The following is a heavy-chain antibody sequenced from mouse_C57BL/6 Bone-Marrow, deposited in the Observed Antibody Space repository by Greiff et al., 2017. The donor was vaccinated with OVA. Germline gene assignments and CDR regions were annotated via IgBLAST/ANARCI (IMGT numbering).Heavy chain of an antibody. CDR2: IDPENGDT. Sequence: EVQRVESGAELVRPGASVKLSCTASGFNIKDDYMHWVKQRPEQGLEWIGWIDPENGDTEYASKFQGKATITADTSSNTAYLQLSSLTSEDTAVYYCTTVYAGLRRGVWYFDVWGTGTTVTVSS. CDR1: GFNIKDDY. CDR3: TTVYAGLRRGVWYFDV. V-gene: IGHV14-4*01. D-gene: IGHD2-2*01. J-gene: IGHJ1*03.